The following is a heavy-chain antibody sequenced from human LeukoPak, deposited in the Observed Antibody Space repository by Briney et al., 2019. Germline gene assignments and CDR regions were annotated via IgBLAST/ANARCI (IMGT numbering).Heavy chain of an antibody. CDR2: IKQDGSEK. V-gene: IGHV3-7*01. Sequence: GGSLRLSCAASGFTFSSYWMSWVRQAPGKGLEWVANIKQDGSEKNYVDSVKGRFTISRDNAKNSLFLQMNSLRAEDTAMYYCATALYYYDSGGDYWGQGTLVTVSS. CDR3: ATALYYYDSGGDY. D-gene: IGHD3-10*01. CDR1: GFTFSSYW. J-gene: IGHJ4*02.